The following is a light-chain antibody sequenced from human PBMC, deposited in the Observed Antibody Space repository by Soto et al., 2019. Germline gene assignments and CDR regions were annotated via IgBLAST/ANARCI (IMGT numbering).Light chain of an antibody. CDR1: SSDVGSYNY. CDR2: DVS. J-gene: IGLJ1*01. CDR3: SSYTRSSTYV. V-gene: IGLV2-14*01. Sequence: ALTQPASVSGSPGQSITISCTGTSSDVGSYNYVSWYQQHPGKAPKLMIYDVSNRPSGVSNRFSGSKSGNTASLTISGLQAEDEADYYCSSYTRSSTYVFGTGTKVTVL.